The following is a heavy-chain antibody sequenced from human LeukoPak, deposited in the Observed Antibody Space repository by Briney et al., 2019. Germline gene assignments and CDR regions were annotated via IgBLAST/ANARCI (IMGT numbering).Heavy chain of an antibody. Sequence: SEILSLTCTVSGGSISSYYWSWIRQPPGKGLEWIGYIYYSGSTNYNPSLKSRVTISVDTSKNQFSLKLSSVTAADTAVYYCARGRVGWTAPGGMDVWGQGTTVTVSS. D-gene: IGHD1-26*01. J-gene: IGHJ6*02. CDR3: ARGRVGWTAPGGMDV. CDR1: GGSISSYY. CDR2: IYYSGST. V-gene: IGHV4-59*01.